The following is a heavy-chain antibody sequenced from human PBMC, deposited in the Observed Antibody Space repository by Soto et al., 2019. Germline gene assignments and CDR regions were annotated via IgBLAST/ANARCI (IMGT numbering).Heavy chain of an antibody. CDR3: VRDIMRASAAASLDC. V-gene: IGHV3-48*03. Sequence: VQLVESGGGLVQPGGSLRLSCAASGFTFSTYEFNWVRQAPGRGLEWISYISVSGNIIKYADSVKGRFTISRDNAENSLHRHMSSLRVDDTAVYFCVRDIMRASAAASLDCWGQGTQVIVSS. D-gene: IGHD6-13*01. CDR2: ISVSGNII. CDR1: GFTFSTYE. J-gene: IGHJ4*02.